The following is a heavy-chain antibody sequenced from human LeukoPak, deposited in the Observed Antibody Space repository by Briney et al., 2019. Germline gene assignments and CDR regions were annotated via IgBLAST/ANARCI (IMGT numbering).Heavy chain of an antibody. CDR2: ISSSSTI. J-gene: IGHJ4*02. V-gene: IGHV3-69-1*01. D-gene: IGHD1-26*01. Sequence: GGSLRLSCAASGFTFDDYGMSWVRQAPGKGLEWVSYISSSSTIYYADSVKGRFTISRDNAKNSLYLQMNSLRAEDTAVYYCARDIGRALDYWGQGTLVAVSS. CDR3: ARDIGRALDY. CDR1: GFTFDDYG.